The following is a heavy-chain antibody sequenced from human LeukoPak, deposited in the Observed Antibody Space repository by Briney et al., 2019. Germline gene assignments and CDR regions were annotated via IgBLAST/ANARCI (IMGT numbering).Heavy chain of an antibody. J-gene: IGHJ4*02. CDR3: ARGFKAYYDNSGYYYYFDY. Sequence: GGSLRLSCAASGFTFSSYGMHWVRQAPGKGLEWVAVIWYDGSNKYYADSVKGRFTISRDNSKNTVYLQMNSLRAEDTAVYFCARGFKAYYDNSGYYYYFDYWGQGTLVTVSS. D-gene: IGHD3-22*01. V-gene: IGHV3-33*01. CDR2: IWYDGSNK. CDR1: GFTFSSYG.